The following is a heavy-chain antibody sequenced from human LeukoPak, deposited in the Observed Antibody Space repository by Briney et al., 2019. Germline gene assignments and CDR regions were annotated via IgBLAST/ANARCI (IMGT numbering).Heavy chain of an antibody. Sequence: SETLSLTCTVSGGSISSGGYYWSWIRQHPGKGLEWIGYIYCSGSTYYNPSLKSRVTISVDTSKNQFSLKLSSVTAADTAVYYCARDQNGYCSSTSCYTADYYYGMDVWGQGTTVTVS. V-gene: IGHV4-31*03. CDR2: IYCSGST. D-gene: IGHD2-2*02. CDR1: GGSISSGGYY. CDR3: ARDQNGYCSSTSCYTADYYYGMDV. J-gene: IGHJ6*02.